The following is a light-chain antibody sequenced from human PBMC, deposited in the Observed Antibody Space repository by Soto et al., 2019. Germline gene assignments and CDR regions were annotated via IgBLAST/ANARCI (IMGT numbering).Light chain of an antibody. Sequence: DIVMTQSPDSLAVSLGERATINCKSSQSVLYSSNKKEYLAWYQQKPGQPPKLLIYWASTRESGVPDRFSGSGSGTDFTLTISSLQAEDVAVYYCQQYYSSPPWTFGQGTKVEIK. CDR3: QQYYSSPPWT. V-gene: IGKV4-1*01. CDR2: WAS. J-gene: IGKJ1*01. CDR1: QSVLYSSNKKEY.